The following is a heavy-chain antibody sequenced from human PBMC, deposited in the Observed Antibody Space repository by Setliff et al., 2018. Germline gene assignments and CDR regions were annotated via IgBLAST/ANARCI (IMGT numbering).Heavy chain of an antibody. D-gene: IGHD3-3*01. CDR2: IYTSWST. CDR1: GGSISSGSDY. V-gene: IGHV4-61*09. Sequence: PSETLSLTCSVSGGSISSGSDYWTWIRQPAGKGLEWIGHIYTSWSTNYNPSLKGRATLSIDASKRQFSLKLTSVTAADTAVYYCARVSGILYMDVWGKGTTVTVSS. CDR3: ARVSGILYMDV. J-gene: IGHJ6*03.